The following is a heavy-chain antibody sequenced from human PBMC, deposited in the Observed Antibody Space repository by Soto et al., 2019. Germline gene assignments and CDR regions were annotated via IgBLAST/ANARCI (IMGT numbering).Heavy chain of an antibody. CDR2: IKSKTDGGTT. CDR3: TDSRGAYMLVVVPNYYGMDV. J-gene: IGHJ6*02. Sequence: GSLVLSCAASGFTFSNAWMSWVRQAPGKGLEWVGLIKSKTDGGTTDYAAPVKGRFTISRDDSKNTLYLQMNSLKTEDTAVYYCTDSRGAYMLVVVPNYYGMDVWGQGTKVTVYS. D-gene: IGHD3-22*01. CDR1: GFTFSNAW. V-gene: IGHV3-15*01.